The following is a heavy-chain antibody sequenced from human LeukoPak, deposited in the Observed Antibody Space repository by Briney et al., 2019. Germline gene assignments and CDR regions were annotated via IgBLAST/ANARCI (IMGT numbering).Heavy chain of an antibody. Sequence: ASVKVSCKASGYTFTSYDINWVRQATGQGLEWMGWMSPNSGNTGYAQKFQGRVTMTRNTSISTAYMELSSLRSEDTAVYYCARDFVDIVVVPAGGWFDPWGQGTLVTVSS. CDR3: ARDFVDIVVVPAGGWFDP. V-gene: IGHV1-8*01. D-gene: IGHD2-2*03. J-gene: IGHJ5*02. CDR1: GYTFTSYD. CDR2: MSPNSGNT.